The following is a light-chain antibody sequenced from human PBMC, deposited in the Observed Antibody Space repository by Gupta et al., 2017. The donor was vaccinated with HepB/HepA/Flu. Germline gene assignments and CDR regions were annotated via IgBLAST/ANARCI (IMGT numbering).Light chain of an antibody. Sequence: DIQMTQSPSSLSASVGDRVTITCQASQDISNYLNWYQQKPGKAPKLLIYDASKLETGVPSRFSGSGSGTDFTFTISSLQPEDIATYYCQQYDNLPFTFGPGTKVEIK. J-gene: IGKJ3*01. V-gene: IGKV1-33*01. CDR3: QQYDNLPFT. CDR1: QDISNY. CDR2: DAS.